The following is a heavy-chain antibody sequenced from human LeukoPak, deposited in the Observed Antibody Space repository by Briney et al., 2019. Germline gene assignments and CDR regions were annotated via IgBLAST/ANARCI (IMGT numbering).Heavy chain of an antibody. Sequence: GGSLRLSCAASGFTFSTYLMTWVRQAPGKGLEWVASIKHDGSVTYYVGSVRGRFTISRDNAQNSLYLLMNSPRAEDTAVYYCARDPLRRYDYWGQGTLVTVSS. J-gene: IGHJ4*02. D-gene: IGHD3-9*01. V-gene: IGHV3-7*04. CDR3: ARDPLRRYDY. CDR2: IKHDGSVT. CDR1: GFTFSTYL.